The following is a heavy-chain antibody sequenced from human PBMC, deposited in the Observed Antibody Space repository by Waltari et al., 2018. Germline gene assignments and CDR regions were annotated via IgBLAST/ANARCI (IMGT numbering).Heavy chain of an antibody. V-gene: IGHV3-20*01. Sequence: EVQLVESGGGVVRPGGSLRLPCAASGFPFDDYGLIWVRQARGKGLEWVSGINWNGGSTGYADSGKGRFTISRDNAKNSLYLQMNSLRAEDTALYHCARASSPWYFDLWGRGTLVTVSS. CDR2: INWNGGST. CDR3: ARASSPWYFDL. J-gene: IGHJ2*01. CDR1: GFPFDDYG.